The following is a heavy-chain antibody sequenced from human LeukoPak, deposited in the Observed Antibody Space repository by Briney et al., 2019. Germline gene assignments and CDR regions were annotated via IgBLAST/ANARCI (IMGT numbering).Heavy chain of an antibody. CDR3: AREALSYCTNGVCSVDY. D-gene: IGHD2-8*01. V-gene: IGHV3-33*01. Sequence: GGSLRLSCAASGFTFSSYGMHWVRQAPGKGLEWVAVIWYDGSNKYYADSVKGRFTISRDNSKNTLYLQMNSLRAEDTAVYYCAREALSYCTNGVCSVDYWGQGTLVTVSS. J-gene: IGHJ4*02. CDR1: GFTFSSYG. CDR2: IWYDGSNK.